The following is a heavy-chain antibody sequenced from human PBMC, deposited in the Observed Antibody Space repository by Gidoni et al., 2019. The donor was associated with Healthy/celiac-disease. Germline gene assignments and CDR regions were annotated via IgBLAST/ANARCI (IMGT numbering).Heavy chain of an antibody. D-gene: IGHD1-20*01. J-gene: IGHJ5*02. CDR1: GGPISSSSYY. CDR2: IYYSGST. CDR3: ARTLYNWNDWVDWFDP. Sequence: QLQLQESGPGLVKPSETLSLTCTVSGGPISSSSYYWGWIRQPPGKGLEWIGSIYYSGSTYYNPSLKSRVTISVDTSKNQFSLKLSSVTAADTAVYYCARTLYNWNDWVDWFDPWGQGTLVTVSS. V-gene: IGHV4-39*01.